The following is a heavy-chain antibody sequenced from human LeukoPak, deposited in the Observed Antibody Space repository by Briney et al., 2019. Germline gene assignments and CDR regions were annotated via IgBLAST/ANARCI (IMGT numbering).Heavy chain of an antibody. Sequence: TGGSLRLSCAASGLAFSSSDMSRVRQAPRKGLEWVSVIHGHGGSTYYADSVKGRFTISRDNSKNTLYLQMNSLRDEDTAVYYCATVTWAGDRGWGQGTLVTVSS. CDR3: ATVTWAGDRG. D-gene: IGHD2-21*02. CDR1: GLAFSSSD. CDR2: IHGHGGST. V-gene: IGHV3-23*01. J-gene: IGHJ4*02.